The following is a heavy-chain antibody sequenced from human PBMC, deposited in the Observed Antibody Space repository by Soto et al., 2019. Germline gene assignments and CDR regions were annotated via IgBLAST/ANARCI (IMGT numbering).Heavy chain of an antibody. D-gene: IGHD6-13*01. J-gene: IGHJ6*03. V-gene: IGHV3-9*01. CDR3: AKALPGIAVASTPVYYYYYMDV. CDR1: GFTFDDYA. Sequence: EVQLVESGGGLVQPGRSLRLSCAASGFTFDDYAMHWVRQAPGKGLEWVSGISWNSGSIGYADSVKGRFTISRDNAKNFLYLQMNSLRAEDTALYYCAKALPGIAVASTPVYYYYYMDVWGKGTTVTVSS. CDR2: ISWNSGSI.